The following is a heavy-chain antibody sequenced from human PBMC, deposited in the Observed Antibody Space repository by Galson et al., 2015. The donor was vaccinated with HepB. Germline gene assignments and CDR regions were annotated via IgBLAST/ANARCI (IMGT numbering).Heavy chain of an antibody. CDR3: AKVFPEKTDGWYRQALYYFDS. D-gene: IGHD6-19*01. CDR2: ILYDGSNK. J-gene: IGHJ4*02. CDR1: GFTFSSYG. V-gene: IGHV3-30*18. Sequence: SLRLSCAASGFTFSSYGMHWVRQAPGKGLEWVAVILYDGSNKYYAESVKGRFTISRDNSKNTVYLQMNSLRAEDTAVYYCAKVFPEKTDGWYRQALYYFDSWGQGTRVTVSS.